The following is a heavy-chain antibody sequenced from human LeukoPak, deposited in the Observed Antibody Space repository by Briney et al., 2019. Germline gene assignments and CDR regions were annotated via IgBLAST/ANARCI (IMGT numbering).Heavy chain of an antibody. V-gene: IGHV3-7*01. J-gene: IGHJ4*02. D-gene: IGHD2-2*01. CDR1: GFTFSNYW. CDR2: IKQDESEK. CDR3: VRALDSSSSRYQAFEE. Sequence: GGSLRLSCSASGFTFSNYWMSWVRQAPGKGLEWVANIKQDESEKYYVDSVKGRFTISRDNAKSSLYLQMNSLRAEDTAVYYCVRALDSSSSRYQAFEEWGQGTLVTVSS.